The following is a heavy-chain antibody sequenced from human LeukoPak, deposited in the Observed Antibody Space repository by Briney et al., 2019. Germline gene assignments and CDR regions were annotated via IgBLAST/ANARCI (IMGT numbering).Heavy chain of an antibody. CDR2: IIPILGIA. J-gene: IGHJ4*02. V-gene: IGHV1-69*04. D-gene: IGHD6-19*01. CDR3: AREGSSGWPDY. CDR1: GGTFSSYA. Sequence: GASVKVSCKASGGTFSSYAISWVRQAPGQGLEWMGRIIPILGIANYAQKFQGRVTITADKSTSTAYMELSSLRSDDTAVYYCAREGSSGWPDYWGQGTLVTVSS.